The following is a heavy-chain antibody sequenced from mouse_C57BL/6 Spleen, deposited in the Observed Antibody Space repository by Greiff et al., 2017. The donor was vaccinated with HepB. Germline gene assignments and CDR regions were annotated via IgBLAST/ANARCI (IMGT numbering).Heavy chain of an antibody. J-gene: IGHJ4*01. D-gene: IGHD2-1*01. CDR3: AGHDGNPLDY. CDR1: GFTFSSYG. V-gene: IGHV5-6*01. Sequence: EVQLVESGGDLVKPGGSLKLSCAASGFTFSSYGMSWVRQTPDKRLEWVATISSGGSYTYYPDSVKGRFTISRDNAKNTLYLQMSSLKSEDTAMYYCAGHDGNPLDYWGQGTSVTVSS. CDR2: ISSGGSYT.